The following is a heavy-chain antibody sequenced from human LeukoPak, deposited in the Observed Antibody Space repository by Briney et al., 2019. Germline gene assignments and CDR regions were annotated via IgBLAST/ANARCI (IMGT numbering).Heavy chain of an antibody. V-gene: IGHV4-39*01. D-gene: IGHD3-22*01. CDR3: ARRLRYDSSGEPPYYFDY. CDR1: GGSISSSSYY. CDR2: IYYSGST. J-gene: IGHJ4*02. Sequence: PSETLSLTCTVSGGSISSSSYYWGWIRQPPGKGLEWIGSIYYSGSTYYNPSLKSRVTISVDTSKNQFSLKLSSVTAADTAVYYCARRLRYDSSGEPPYYFDYWGQGTLVTVSS.